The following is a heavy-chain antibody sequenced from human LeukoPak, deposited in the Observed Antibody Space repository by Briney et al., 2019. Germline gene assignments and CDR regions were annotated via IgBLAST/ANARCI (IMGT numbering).Heavy chain of an antibody. D-gene: IGHD3-10*01. CDR2: INHSGST. J-gene: IGHJ5*02. V-gene: IGHV4-34*01. CDR1: GGAFSGYY. CDR3: AVNGWFGDFWFDP. Sequence: PSETLSLTCAVSGGAFSGYYWSCIRQPPGKGLEWIEEINHSGSTNYNPSLKSRFTISVDTSKNQFSLKLSSVTAADTAVYYCAVNGWFGDFWFDPWGQGTLVTVSS.